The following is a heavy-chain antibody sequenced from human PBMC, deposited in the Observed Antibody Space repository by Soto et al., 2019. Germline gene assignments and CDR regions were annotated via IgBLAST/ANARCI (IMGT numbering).Heavy chain of an antibody. CDR3: ARDPQINSDTSGYVGS. CDR1: GFTFRSYG. Sequence: LRLSCAASGFTFRSYGMHWVRQAPGKGLEWVAVIWDDGSDKKYADSVKGRFTVSRDNSKNTLFLQMSSLRAEDTAVYYCARDPQINSDTSGYVGSWGPGTLVTVSS. CDR2: IWDDGSDK. V-gene: IGHV3-33*01. J-gene: IGHJ5*02. D-gene: IGHD3-22*01.